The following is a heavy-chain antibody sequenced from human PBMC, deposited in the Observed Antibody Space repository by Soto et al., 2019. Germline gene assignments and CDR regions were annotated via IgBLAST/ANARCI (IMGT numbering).Heavy chain of an antibody. CDR3: ARGGELAGWMPFDS. J-gene: IGHJ4*02. Sequence: QVHLVQSGAEVKKPGSSVKVSCRASGGTFNTYGFNWVRQAPGQGLEWMGGIIPLFGTTTYAQNFQGRVTITADQSTTTADMEMSGLTSEDTDVYFCARGGELAGWMPFDSWGQGTLVTVSS. CDR1: GGTFNTYG. D-gene: IGHD6-19*01. V-gene: IGHV1-69*01. CDR2: IIPLFGTT.